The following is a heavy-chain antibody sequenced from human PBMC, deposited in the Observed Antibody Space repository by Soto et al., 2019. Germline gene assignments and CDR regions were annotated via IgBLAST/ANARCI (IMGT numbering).Heavy chain of an antibody. D-gene: IGHD5-18*01. J-gene: IGHJ3*02. V-gene: IGHV3-53*01. Sequence: GGSLRLSCAASGFTVSSNYMSWVRQAPGKGLEWVSVIYSGGSTHYADSVKGRFTISRDNSKNTLYLQMNSLRAEDTAVYYCARGWGGYSYGYNSFDIWGQGTMVTVSS. CDR2: IYSGGST. CDR3: ARGWGGYSYGYNSFDI. CDR1: GFTVSSNY.